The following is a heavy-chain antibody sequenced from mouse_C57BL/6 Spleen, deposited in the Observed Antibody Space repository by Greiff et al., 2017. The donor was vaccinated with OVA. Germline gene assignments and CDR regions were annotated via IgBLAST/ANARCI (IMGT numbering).Heavy chain of an antibody. CDR3: ARWNSPHCFDY. J-gene: IGHJ2*01. CDR2: IDPSDSYT. D-gene: IGHD5-2*01. Sequence: QVQLQQPGAELVMPGASVKLSCKASGYTFTSYWMHWVKQRPGQGLEWIGEIDPSDSYTNYNQKFKGKSTLTVDKSSSTAYMQLSSLTSEDSAVNYCARWNSPHCFDYWGQGTTLTVSS. V-gene: IGHV1-69*01. CDR1: GYTFTSYW.